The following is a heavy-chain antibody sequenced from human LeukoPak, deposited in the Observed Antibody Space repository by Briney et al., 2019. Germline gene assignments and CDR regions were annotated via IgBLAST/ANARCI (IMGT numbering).Heavy chain of an antibody. CDR3: ARGVTARGFYYMDV. V-gene: IGHV1-8*02. Sequence: ASVKVSCKASGYTFTSYGISWVRQAPGQGLEWVGWMNPNSGNTGYAQQFQGRVTMARNTSISTAYMELSSLRSEDTAVFYCARGVTARGFYYMDVWGKGTTVTISS. D-gene: IGHD2-21*02. CDR2: MNPNSGNT. CDR1: GYTFTSYG. J-gene: IGHJ6*03.